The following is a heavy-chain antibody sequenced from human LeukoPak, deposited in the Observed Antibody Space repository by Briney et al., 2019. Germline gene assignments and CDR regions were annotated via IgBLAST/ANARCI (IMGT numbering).Heavy chain of an antibody. D-gene: IGHD5-18*01. CDR3: ARDRGADTASTG. CDR1: GYSISSGYF. Sequence: SETLSLTCTVSGYSISSGYFWGWLRPPPEKGLEWIETMYHSGGTYYNPSLKSRVTISVDTSKNRFSLRLSFVTAADTAMYYCARDRGADTASTGWGQGTLVTVS. J-gene: IGHJ4*02. V-gene: IGHV4-38-2*02. CDR2: MYHSGGT.